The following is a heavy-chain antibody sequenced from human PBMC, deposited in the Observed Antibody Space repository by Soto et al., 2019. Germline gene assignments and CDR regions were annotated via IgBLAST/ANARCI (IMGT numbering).Heavy chain of an antibody. CDR3: AKEKWPIYYDFWSGPMDYGMDV. CDR2: ISWNGDSI. V-gene: IGHV3-9*01. D-gene: IGHD3-3*01. J-gene: IGHJ6*02. Sequence: LRLSCAASGFTFDDYAMHWVRQAPGRGLEWVSGISWNGDSIGYADSVKGRFTISRDNAKNSLYLQMNSLRAEDTALYYCAKEKWPIYYDFWSGPMDYGMDVWGQGTTVTVSS. CDR1: GFTFDDYA.